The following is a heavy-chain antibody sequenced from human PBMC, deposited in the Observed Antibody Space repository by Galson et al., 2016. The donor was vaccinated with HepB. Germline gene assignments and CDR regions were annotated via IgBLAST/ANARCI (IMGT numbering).Heavy chain of an antibody. J-gene: IGHJ4*02. D-gene: IGHD5-18*01. Sequence: SLRLSCAASGFCFSSYGIHWVRQAPGKGLEWVAVVSFHGSLQFYTDSVKGRFTVSRDNSKDTVYLQMNSLTTDDTAVYYGATGKGYLYDFWGQGTLVTVSS. CDR2: VSFHGSLQ. V-gene: IGHV3-30*03. CDR3: ATGKGYLYDF. CDR1: GFCFSSYG.